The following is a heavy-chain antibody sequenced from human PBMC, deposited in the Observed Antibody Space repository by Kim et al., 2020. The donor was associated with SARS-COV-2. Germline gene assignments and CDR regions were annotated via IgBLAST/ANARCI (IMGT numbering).Heavy chain of an antibody. Sequence: GGSLRLSCEASGFTFSSYTMHWVRQAPGKGLEWVAVISYDGTNKYYADSVKGRFTISRDNSKNTLYLQMNSLRAEDTAVYYCARAYTGGWSLPFDYWGQGTLVTVSS. D-gene: IGHD6-19*01. CDR2: ISYDGTNK. CDR1: GFTFSSYT. CDR3: ARAYTGGWSLPFDY. V-gene: IGHV3-30-3*01. J-gene: IGHJ4*02.